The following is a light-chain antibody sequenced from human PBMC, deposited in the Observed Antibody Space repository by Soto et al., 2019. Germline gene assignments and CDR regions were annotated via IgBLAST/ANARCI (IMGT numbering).Light chain of an antibody. J-gene: IGKJ1*01. V-gene: IGKV3-15*01. CDR3: QQYNDWPRT. Sequence: EIVMTQSPATLSVSPGERATLSCRASQSVGTYLAWYQQKPGQAPRLLIYGASTRAAGISPRFSGGGSGTEFTLTSSSLQSEDFAGYYCQQYNDWPRTFGQGTKVGIK. CDR2: GAS. CDR1: QSVGTY.